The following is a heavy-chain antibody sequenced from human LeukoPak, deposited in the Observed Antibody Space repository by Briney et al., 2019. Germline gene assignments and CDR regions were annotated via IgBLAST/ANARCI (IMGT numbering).Heavy chain of an antibody. CDR3: AKVRLQWLIHDAFDI. D-gene: IGHD6-19*01. CDR1: GFTFSSYA. V-gene: IGHV3-23*01. CDR2: ISGSGGSI. J-gene: IGHJ3*02. Sequence: GGSLRLSCAASGFTFSSYAMSWVRQAPGKGLEWVSAISGSGGSIYYADSVKGRFTISRDNSKNTLYLQMNSLRAEDTAVYYCAKVRLQWLIHDAFDIWGQGTMVTVSS.